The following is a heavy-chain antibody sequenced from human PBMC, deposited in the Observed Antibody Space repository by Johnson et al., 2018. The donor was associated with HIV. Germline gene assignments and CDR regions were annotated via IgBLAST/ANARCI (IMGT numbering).Heavy chain of an antibody. CDR1: GFTISDYG. Sequence: VQLVESGGDVVQPGGSLRLSCAASGFTISDYGMHWVRQAPGKGLEWVAFIRFDGRNKYYTESVKGRFIISRDTSKNTLLLRMNSLTAEDTAVYYCTRTPLQFFEWLSQGVAFDIWDQGTMVTVSS. CDR3: TRTPLQFFEWLSQGVAFDI. J-gene: IGHJ3*02. D-gene: IGHD3-3*01. V-gene: IGHV3-30*02. CDR2: IRFDGRNK.